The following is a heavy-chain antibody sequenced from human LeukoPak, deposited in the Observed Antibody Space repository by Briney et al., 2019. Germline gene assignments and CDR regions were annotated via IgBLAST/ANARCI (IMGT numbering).Heavy chain of an antibody. V-gene: IGHV1-69*06. CDR3: ARSGQEYCGGDCSNNWFDP. CDR2: IIPIFCTA. CDR1: GGTFSSYA. D-gene: IGHD2-21*02. J-gene: IGHJ5*02. Sequence: SVKVSCKASGGTFSSYAISWVRQAPGQGLEWMGGIIPIFCTAKYAQKLQGRVKITADKSTSTAYMELSSLRSEDTAVYYCARSGQEYCGGDCSNNWFDPWGQGTLVTVSS.